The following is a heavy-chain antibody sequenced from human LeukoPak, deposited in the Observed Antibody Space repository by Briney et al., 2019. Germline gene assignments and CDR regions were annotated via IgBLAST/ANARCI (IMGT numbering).Heavy chain of an antibody. Sequence: GGSLRLSCAASGFTFNSYAMSWVRQAPGKGLEWVSTISGSGGDTFKADSVKGRFTISRDNSKNTLYLQMNSLRAEDTAVYYCAKGGSYVSFDYWGQGTLVTVSS. CDR2: ISGSGGDT. J-gene: IGHJ4*02. CDR1: GFTFNSYA. CDR3: AKGGSYVSFDY. D-gene: IGHD1-26*01. V-gene: IGHV3-23*01.